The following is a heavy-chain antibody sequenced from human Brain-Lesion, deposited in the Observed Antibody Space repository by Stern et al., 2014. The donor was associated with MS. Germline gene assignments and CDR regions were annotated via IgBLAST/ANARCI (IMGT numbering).Heavy chain of an antibody. CDR2: IHPSGSA. CDR3: ASGDRIFDY. V-gene: IGHV4-61*02. D-gene: IGHD2/OR15-2a*01. J-gene: IGHJ4*02. CDR1: GGSISSGSDY. Sequence: QDQLVESGPGLVKPSQTLSLTCTVSGGSISSGSDYWSWIRPPVGKGLEWIGRIHPSGSAFYTPSLKRRVTISTGTSMTQFSLELNSATAADTAIYYCASGDRIFDYWGQGILVTVSS.